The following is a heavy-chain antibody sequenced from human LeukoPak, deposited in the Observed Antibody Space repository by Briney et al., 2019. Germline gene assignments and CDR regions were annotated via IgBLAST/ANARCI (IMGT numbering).Heavy chain of an antibody. CDR2: INHSGST. V-gene: IGHV4-34*01. J-gene: IGHJ5*02. D-gene: IGHD6-6*01. CDR1: GGSFSGHY. Sequence: PSETLSLTCAVYGGSFSGHYWSWIRQPPGKGLEWIGEINHSGSTNYNPSLKSRVTISVDTSKNQFSLKLSSVTAADTAVYYCARAARRRTINWFDPWGQGTLVTVSS. CDR3: ARAARRRTINWFDP.